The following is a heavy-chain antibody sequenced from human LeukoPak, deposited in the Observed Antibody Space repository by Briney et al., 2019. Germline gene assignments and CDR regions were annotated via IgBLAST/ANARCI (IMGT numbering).Heavy chain of an antibody. J-gene: IGHJ4*02. CDR3: ARDRGRAAFYCSGGSCYSG. D-gene: IGHD2-15*01. CDR2: ISGSGGST. CDR1: GFTFSSYA. Sequence: GGSLRLSCAASGFTFSSYAMSWVRQAPGKGLEWVPAISGSGGSTYYADSVKGRFTISRDNAKNSLYLQMNSLRDEDTAVYYCARDRGRAAFYCSGGSCYSGWGQGTLVTVSS. V-gene: IGHV3-23*01.